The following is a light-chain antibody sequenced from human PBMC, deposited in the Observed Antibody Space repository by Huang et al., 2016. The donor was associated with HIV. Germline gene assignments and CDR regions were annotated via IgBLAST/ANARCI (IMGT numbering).Light chain of an antibody. Sequence: DIQVTQSPSSLSASVGDRVTITCRASQPINTYLNWYQQKPGKTPKLLIYDSSTLQSGSPSRFSGSGSGTDCTLTISSLQPEDFATYYCQQSYSMPITFGLGTRLAI. CDR1: QPINTY. CDR3: QQSYSMPIT. CDR2: DSS. V-gene: IGKV1-39*01. J-gene: IGKJ5*01.